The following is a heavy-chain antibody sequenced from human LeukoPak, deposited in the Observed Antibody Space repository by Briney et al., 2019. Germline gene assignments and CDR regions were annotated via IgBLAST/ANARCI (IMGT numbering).Heavy chain of an antibody. Sequence: ASVKVSCKASGYTFTGYYMHWVRQAPGQGLEWMGWINPNRGGTNYAQKFQGRVTMTRDTSISTAYMELSRLRSDDTAVYYCARRKVGATTDWFDPWGQGTLVTVSS. J-gene: IGHJ5*02. CDR1: GYTFTGYY. V-gene: IGHV1-2*02. CDR2: INPNRGGT. CDR3: ARRKVGATTDWFDP. D-gene: IGHD1-26*01.